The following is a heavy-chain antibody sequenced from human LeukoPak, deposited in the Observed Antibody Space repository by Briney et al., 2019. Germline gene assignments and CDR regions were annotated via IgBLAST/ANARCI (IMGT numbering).Heavy chain of an antibody. CDR1: GFTFSNYA. CDR3: AGSGTYYGRDQKIDY. V-gene: IGHV3-23*01. Sequence: GGSLRLSCAASGFTFSNYAMSWVRQAPGKGLEWVSAISGSDGSTNYADSVKGRFTISRDNSKNTLYLQMNSLRAEDTAVYYCAGSGTYYGRDQKIDYWGQGTLVTVSS. CDR2: ISGSDGST. D-gene: IGHD3-10*01. J-gene: IGHJ4*02.